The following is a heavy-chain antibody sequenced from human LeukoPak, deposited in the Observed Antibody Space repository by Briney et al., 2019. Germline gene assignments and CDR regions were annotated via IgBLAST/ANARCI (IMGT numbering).Heavy chain of an antibody. Sequence: GGSLRLSCAASGFTFSSYEMNWVRQAPGKGLEWVSYISSSGRTVYYGDSVKGRFTLSRDNANNSLSLQMNSLRPEDTAVYYCARARPSMWIDYWGQGTLVTVSP. D-gene: IGHD5-12*01. CDR3: ARARPSMWIDY. CDR2: ISSSGRTV. CDR1: GFTFSSYE. J-gene: IGHJ4*02. V-gene: IGHV3-48*03.